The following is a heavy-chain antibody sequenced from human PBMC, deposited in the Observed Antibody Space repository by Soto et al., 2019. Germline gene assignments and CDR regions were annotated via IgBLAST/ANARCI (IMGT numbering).Heavy chain of an antibody. CDR2: ISSSSSTI. CDR3: ARDFYYGSGSHYAFDI. CDR1: GFTFSSYS. D-gene: IGHD3-10*01. Sequence: EVQLVESGGGLVQPGGSLRLSCAASGFTFSSYSMNWVRQAPGKGLEWVSYISSSSSTIYYADSVKGRFTISRDNAKNSLYLQMNSLRAEDTAVYYCARDFYYGSGSHYAFDIWGQGTMVTVSS. J-gene: IGHJ3*02. V-gene: IGHV3-48*01.